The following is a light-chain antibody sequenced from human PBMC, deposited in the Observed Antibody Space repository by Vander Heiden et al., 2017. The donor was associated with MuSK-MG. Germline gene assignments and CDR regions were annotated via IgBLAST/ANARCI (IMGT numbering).Light chain of an antibody. CDR3: CSYAGSSSYV. V-gene: IGLV2-23*01. Sequence: QSALTQPASVSGSPGQSITISCTGTSSDVGSYNLVSWYQQPPGKAPKLMFYEGSRRSAVVSNRFSGSKSGNTASLTISGLQAEDEADYYCCSYAGSSSYVFGTGTKVTVL. J-gene: IGLJ1*01. CDR1: SSDVGSYNL. CDR2: EGS.